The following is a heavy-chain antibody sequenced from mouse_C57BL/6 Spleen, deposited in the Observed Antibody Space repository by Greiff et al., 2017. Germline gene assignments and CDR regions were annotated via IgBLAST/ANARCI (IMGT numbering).Heavy chain of an antibody. CDR3: ARHTTVDYYAMDY. D-gene: IGHD1-1*01. CDR1: GFTFSSYG. V-gene: IGHV5-6*01. Sequence: EVQLVESGGDLVKPGGSLKLSCAASGFTFSSYGMSWVRQTPDKRLEWVATISSGGSYTYYPDSVKGRFTISRDNAKNTLYLQMSSLKSEDTAMYYCARHTTVDYYAMDYWGQGTSVTVSS. CDR2: ISSGGSYT. J-gene: IGHJ4*01.